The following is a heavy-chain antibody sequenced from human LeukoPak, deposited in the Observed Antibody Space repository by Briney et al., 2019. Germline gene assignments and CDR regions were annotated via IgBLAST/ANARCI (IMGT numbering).Heavy chain of an antibody. CDR2: VSSNGGST. CDR1: GFTFSNYA. J-gene: IGHJ4*02. V-gene: IGHV3-64D*08. D-gene: IGHD6-19*01. CDR3: VKNGVYTSGWYGGYFDY. Sequence: GGSLRLSCSASGFTFSNYATYWVRQAPGKGLEYISAVSSNGGSTYYADSVKGRFTISRDNSKNTLYLQMSSLRSEDTAVYYCVKNGVYTSGWYGGYFDYWGQGTLVTVSP.